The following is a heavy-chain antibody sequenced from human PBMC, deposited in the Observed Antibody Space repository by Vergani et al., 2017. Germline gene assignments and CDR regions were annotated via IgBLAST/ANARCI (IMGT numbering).Heavy chain of an antibody. CDR2: IHTNGVI. Sequence: QVQLQESGPGLVKPSQTLSLTCTVSVGSFNSGSYYWSWLRQPAGTRLEWIGRIHTNGVIHYNPSLNSRATISVDTSRNKISLKLPSVTATDTAIYFCARGIPYVDFDFWGQGTMITVSS. J-gene: IGHJ3*01. D-gene: IGHD2-21*01. CDR3: ARGIPYVDFDF. V-gene: IGHV4-61*02. CDR1: VGSFNSGSYY.